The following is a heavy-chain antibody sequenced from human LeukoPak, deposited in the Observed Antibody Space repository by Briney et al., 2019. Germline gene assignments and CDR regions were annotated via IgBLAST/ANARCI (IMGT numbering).Heavy chain of an antibody. CDR1: GFXFSRYG. J-gene: IGHJ3*02. V-gene: IGHV3-33*01. Sequence: PGRSLRLSCAASGFXFSRYGMHWVRQAPGKGLEWVAFIWYDGSNKYYADSVKGRYTISRDNSKNTLYLQMNSLRAEDTAVYYCARDSSTTVTGAFDIWGQGTMVTVSS. D-gene: IGHD4-17*01. CDR2: IWYDGSNK. CDR3: ARDSSTTVTGAFDI.